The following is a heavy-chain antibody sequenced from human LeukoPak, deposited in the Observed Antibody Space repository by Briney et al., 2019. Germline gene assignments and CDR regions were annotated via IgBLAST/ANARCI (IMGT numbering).Heavy chain of an antibody. J-gene: IGHJ6*04. CDR2: INHSGST. CDR3: ARGIPASDV. CDR1: GGSFSGYY. D-gene: IGHD2-15*01. V-gene: IGHV4-34*01. Sequence: SENLSLTCAVYGGSFSGYYWSWIRQPPGKGLEWIGEINHSGSTNYNPSLKSRVTISVDTSKNQFSLKLSSVTAADTAVYYCARGIPASDVWGKGTTVTVSS.